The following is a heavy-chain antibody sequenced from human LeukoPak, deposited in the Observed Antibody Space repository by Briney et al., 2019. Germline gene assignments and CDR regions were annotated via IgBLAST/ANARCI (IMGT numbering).Heavy chain of an antibody. V-gene: IGHV1-18*01. CDR2: ISAYNGNT. CDR3: AISVCGGDCTNAFGI. Sequence: ASVKVSCKASGYTFTSYGISWVRQAPGQGLEWMGWISAYNGNTNYAQKLQGRVTMTTDTSTSTAYMELRSLRSDDTAVYYCAISVCGGDCTNAFGIWGQGTMVTVSS. CDR1: GYTFTSYG. D-gene: IGHD2-21*02. J-gene: IGHJ3*02.